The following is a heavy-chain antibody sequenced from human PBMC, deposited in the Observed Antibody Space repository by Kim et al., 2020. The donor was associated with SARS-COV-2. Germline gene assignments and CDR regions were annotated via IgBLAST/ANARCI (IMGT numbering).Heavy chain of an antibody. D-gene: IGHD3-10*01. CDR1: GFTFDDYA. Sequence: GGSLRLSCAASGFTFDDYAMHWVRQAPGKGLEWVSGISWNSGSIGYADSVKGRFTISRDNAKNSLYLQMNSLRAEDTALYYCAKDKRLSYYGSGSYPDYCGQGTLVTVSS. J-gene: IGHJ4*02. CDR3: AKDKRLSYYGSGSYPDY. V-gene: IGHV3-9*01. CDR2: ISWNSGSI.